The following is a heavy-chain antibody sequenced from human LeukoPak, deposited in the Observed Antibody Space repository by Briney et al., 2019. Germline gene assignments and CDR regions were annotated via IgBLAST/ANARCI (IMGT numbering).Heavy chain of an antibody. Sequence: SETLSLTCTVSGGSISSYYWSWIRQPAGKGLEWIGRIYTSGSTNYNPSLKSRVTISVDTSKNQFSLKLSSVTAADTAVYYCARVRYYYDSSGYYETAFDIWGQGTMVTVSS. D-gene: IGHD3-22*01. J-gene: IGHJ3*02. CDR1: GGSISSYY. CDR2: IYTSGST. CDR3: ARVRYYYDSSGYYETAFDI. V-gene: IGHV4-4*07.